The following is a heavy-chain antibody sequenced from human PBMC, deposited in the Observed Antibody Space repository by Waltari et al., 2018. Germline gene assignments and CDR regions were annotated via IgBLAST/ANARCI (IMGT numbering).Heavy chain of an antibody. CDR1: GCSFSNYE. J-gene: IGHJ6*03. V-gene: IGHV3-48*03. CDR2: ISNSGSTT. CDR3: ARPSTEYYYYYYYMDV. Sequence: EVQVVESGGGLVQPGGSLRLCCVASGCSFSNYEMTWVRQAPGKGLEWVSYISNSGSTTYYADSVKGRFTISRDNAKNSMYLEMDSLRAEDTAVYYCARPSTEYYYYYYYMDVWGKGTTVTVS.